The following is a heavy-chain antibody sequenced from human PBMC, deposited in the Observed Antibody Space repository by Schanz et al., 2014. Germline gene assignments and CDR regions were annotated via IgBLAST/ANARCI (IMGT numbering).Heavy chain of an antibody. D-gene: IGHD2-15*01. CDR3: ARDPGGTKTHGL. CDR2: ISGNGGST. V-gene: IGHV3-23*04. CDR1: GLTVGDAW. J-gene: IGHJ4*02. Sequence: EVRLVESGGGLVKPGGSLRLSCAVSGLTVGDAWMSWVRQAPGKGLEWVSAISGNGGSTYFADSVKGRFTISRDNSKNTVYLQMNSLRAEDTAVYYCARDPGGTKTHGLWGQGTLVTVSS.